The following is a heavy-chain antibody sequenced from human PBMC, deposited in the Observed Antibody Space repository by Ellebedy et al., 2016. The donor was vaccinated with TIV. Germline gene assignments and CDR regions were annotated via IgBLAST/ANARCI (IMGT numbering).Heavy chain of an antibody. CDR3: AKNRQFYANFATLDY. CDR1: GFTFSNYT. J-gene: IGHJ4*02. Sequence: GGSLRLXCVASGFTFSNYTMHWVRQAPGKGLEWVAVISYDESNERYADSVKGRFTISRDNSKNTLYLQMNNLRPEDTALYYCAKNRQFYANFATLDYWGQGILVTVSS. V-gene: IGHV3-30*18. CDR2: ISYDESNE. D-gene: IGHD2/OR15-2a*01.